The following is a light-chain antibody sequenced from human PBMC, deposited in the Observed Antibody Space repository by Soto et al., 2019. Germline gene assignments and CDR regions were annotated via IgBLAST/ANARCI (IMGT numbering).Light chain of an antibody. J-gene: IGKJ5*01. CDR2: DAS. V-gene: IGKV1-5*01. CDR3: QQYNSYGMYT. CDR1: QSISSW. Sequence: DIQMTQSPSTLSASVGDRVTITCRASQSISSWLAWYQQKPGKAPKLLIYDASSLESGVPSRFSGSGSGTEFTLTISSLQPDDFATYYCQQYNSYGMYTFGQGTRLEI.